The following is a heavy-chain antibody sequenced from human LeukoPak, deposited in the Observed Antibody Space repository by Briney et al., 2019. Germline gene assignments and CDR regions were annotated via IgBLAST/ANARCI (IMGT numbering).Heavy chain of an antibody. V-gene: IGHV1-46*01. Sequence: ASVKVSCKASGFSFTTYYIHWVRQAPGQGLEWIGIIHPSAGSTNYAQNFQGRVTMTRDTSTSTAYMELRSLRSDDTAVYYCARGNYYDSSGYLDYWGQGTLVTVSS. J-gene: IGHJ4*02. CDR1: GFSFTTYY. D-gene: IGHD3-22*01. CDR3: ARGNYYDSSGYLDY. CDR2: IHPSAGST.